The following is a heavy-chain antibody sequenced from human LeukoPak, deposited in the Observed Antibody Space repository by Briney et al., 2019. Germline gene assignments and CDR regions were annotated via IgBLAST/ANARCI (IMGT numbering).Heavy chain of an antibody. CDR2: IYHSGGT. V-gene: IGHV4-38-2*01. Sequence: SETLSLTCAVSGYSISSGYYWGWIRQPPGKGLEWIGSIYHSGGTYYNPSLKSRVTISVDTSKNQFSLKLSSVTAADTAVYYCASLIYCSSTSCYAAAAGDYWYFDLWGRGTLVTVSS. D-gene: IGHD2-2*01. J-gene: IGHJ2*01. CDR1: GYSISSGYY. CDR3: ASLIYCSSTSCYAAAAGDYWYFDL.